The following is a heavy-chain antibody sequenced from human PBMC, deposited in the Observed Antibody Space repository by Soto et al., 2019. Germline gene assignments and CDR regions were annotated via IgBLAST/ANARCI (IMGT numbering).Heavy chain of an antibody. Sequence: PGGSLRLSCTASGLSFGNYAMNWVRQAPGQGLEWIGLIRNQTYGGTTQYAASVQGRFTISRDDSNSVAYLQMSSLKTEDSAVYYCTTAESPAVSYFFDYWGQGTLVTVSS. J-gene: IGHJ4*02. V-gene: IGHV3-49*04. CDR1: GLSFGNYA. CDR2: IRNQTYGGTT. CDR3: TTAESPAVSYFFDY. D-gene: IGHD3-16*02.